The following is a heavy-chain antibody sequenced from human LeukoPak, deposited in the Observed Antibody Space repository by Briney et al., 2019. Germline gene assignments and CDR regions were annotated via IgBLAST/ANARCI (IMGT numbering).Heavy chain of an antibody. V-gene: IGHV4-59*08. Sequence: SETLSLTCTVSGGSISSYYWSWIRQHPGKGLEWIGYIYYSGSTYYNPSLKSRVTISVDTSKNQFSLKLSSVTAADTAAYYCARRANYDILTGPSLFDYWGQGTLVTVSS. D-gene: IGHD3-9*01. J-gene: IGHJ4*02. CDR3: ARRANYDILTGPSLFDY. CDR1: GGSISSYY. CDR2: IYYSGST.